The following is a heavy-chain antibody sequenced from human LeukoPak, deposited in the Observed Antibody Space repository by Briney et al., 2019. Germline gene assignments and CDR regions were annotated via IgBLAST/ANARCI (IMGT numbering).Heavy chain of an antibody. J-gene: IGHJ4*02. Sequence: SETLSLTCTVSGGSISNYYWTWIRQPAGKGLEWIGRIYRTGSTNYNPSLRSRVTMSVDTSRNQFSLKLRSVTAADTAIYYCAQENLGELPLDYWGQGTLVTVSS. V-gene: IGHV4-4*07. CDR2: IYRTGST. D-gene: IGHD3-16*01. CDR1: GGSISNYY. CDR3: AQENLGELPLDY.